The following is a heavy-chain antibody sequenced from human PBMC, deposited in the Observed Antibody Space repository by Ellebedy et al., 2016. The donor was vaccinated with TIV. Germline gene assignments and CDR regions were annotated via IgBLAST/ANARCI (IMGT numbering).Heavy chain of an antibody. CDR2: INPSGGST. D-gene: IGHD6-19*01. Sequence: AASVKVSCKASGYTFTSYYMHWVRQAPGQGLEWMGIINPSGGSTTYAQNLQGRVTMTRDTSTTTVYMELSSLRSEDTAVYYCARARSSGWLHTPDYWGQGTLGIGSS. V-gene: IGHV1-46*04. J-gene: IGHJ4*02. CDR3: ARARSSGWLHTPDY. CDR1: GYTFTSYY.